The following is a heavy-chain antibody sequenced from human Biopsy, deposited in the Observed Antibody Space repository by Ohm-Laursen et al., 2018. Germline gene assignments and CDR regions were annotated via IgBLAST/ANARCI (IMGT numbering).Heavy chain of an antibody. D-gene: IGHD6-6*01. CDR1: GFSVSSYD. Sequence: SLSLSCAASGFSVSSYDMNWVRQAPGKGLEWISYISETSSHIYDADSVRGRFTVARDIAKNSLYLQLNSLRVEDTAVYYCARDSSRRAREGGMDVWGQGTAVTVS. CDR3: ARDSSRRAREGGMDV. V-gene: IGHV3-21*01. CDR2: ISETSSHI. J-gene: IGHJ6*02.